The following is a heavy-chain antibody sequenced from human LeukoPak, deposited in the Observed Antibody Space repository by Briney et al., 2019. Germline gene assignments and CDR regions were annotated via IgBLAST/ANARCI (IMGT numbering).Heavy chain of an antibody. D-gene: IGHD6-6*01. CDR3: ARVGLYSSSPDY. CDR2: ISSSSSYI. CDR1: GFTVSSNY. V-gene: IGHV3-21*01. Sequence: PGGSLRLSCAASGFTVSSNYMSWVRQAPGKGLEWVSSISSSSSYIYYADSVKGRFTISRDNAKNSLYLQMNSLRAEDTAVYYCARVGLYSSSPDYWGQGTLVTVSS. J-gene: IGHJ4*02.